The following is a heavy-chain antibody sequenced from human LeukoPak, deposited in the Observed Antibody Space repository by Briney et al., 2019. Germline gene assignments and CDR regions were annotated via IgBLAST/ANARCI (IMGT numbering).Heavy chain of an antibody. CDR1: GYTFTSYG. V-gene: IGHV7-4-1*02. Sequence: ASVKVSCKASGYTFTSYGISWVRQAPGQGLEWMGWINTNTGNPTYAQGFTGRFVFSLDTSVSTAYLQISSLKAEDTAVYYCARVYGDYYYYYMDVWGKGTTVTVSS. CDR3: ARVYGDYYYYYMDV. J-gene: IGHJ6*03. CDR2: INTNTGNP. D-gene: IGHD4-17*01.